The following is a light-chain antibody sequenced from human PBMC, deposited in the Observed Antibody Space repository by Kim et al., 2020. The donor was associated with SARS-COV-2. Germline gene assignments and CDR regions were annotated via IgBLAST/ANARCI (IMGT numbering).Light chain of an antibody. V-gene: IGKV4-1*01. CDR3: QQYYSTPIT. J-gene: IGKJ5*01. CDR2: WAS. Sequence: DIVMTQSPDSLAVSLGERATINYKSSQSVLYRSNSKSYLAWYQQKPGQPPKLLIYWASTRESGVPDRFSGSGSGRDFTLTISSLQAEDVAVYYCQQYYSTPITFGQGTRLEIK. CDR1: QSVLYRSNSKSY.